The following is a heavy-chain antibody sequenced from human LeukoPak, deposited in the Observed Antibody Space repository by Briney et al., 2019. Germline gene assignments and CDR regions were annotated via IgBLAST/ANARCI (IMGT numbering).Heavy chain of an antibody. CDR2: IWYDGSNK. Sequence: GGSLRLSSAASGFTFSSYGMHWVRQAPGKGLEWVAVIWYDGSNKYYADSVKGRFTISRDNSKNTLYLQMNSLRAEDTAVYYCAKDYYDSSGGVFDYWGQGTLVTVSS. CDR3: AKDYYDSSGGVFDY. CDR1: GFTFSSYG. D-gene: IGHD3-22*01. V-gene: IGHV3-33*06. J-gene: IGHJ4*02.